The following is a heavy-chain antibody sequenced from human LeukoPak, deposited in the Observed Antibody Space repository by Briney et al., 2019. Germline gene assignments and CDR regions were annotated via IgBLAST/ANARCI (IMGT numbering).Heavy chain of an antibody. CDR1: GGSIGSSSYY. CDR2: IYYSGST. J-gene: IGHJ4*02. Sequence: SETLSLTCTVSGGSIGSSSYYWGWIRQPPGKGLEWIGSIYYSGSTYYNPSLKSRVTISVDTSKNRFSLTLSSLTAADTAVYYCARHDTIFGVVTISFDYWGQGTLVTVSS. V-gene: IGHV4-39*01. D-gene: IGHD3-3*01. CDR3: ARHDTIFGVVTISFDY.